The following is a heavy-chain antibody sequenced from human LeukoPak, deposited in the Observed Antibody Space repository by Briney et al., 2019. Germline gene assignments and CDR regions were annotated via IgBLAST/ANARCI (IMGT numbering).Heavy chain of an antibody. D-gene: IGHD4/OR15-4a*01. CDR3: GRHQTMYYGMDV. J-gene: IGHJ6*02. CDR1: GGAISSSSYY. V-gene: IGHV4-39*01. Sequence: SETLSLTCTVSGGAISSSSYYWGWLRQPPGKGLEWIGSIFYSGSTYYNPSLKSRVTMSVDTSKNQFSLKLSSVTAADTAMYYCGRHQTMYYGMDVWGQGTAVTVSS. CDR2: IFYSGST.